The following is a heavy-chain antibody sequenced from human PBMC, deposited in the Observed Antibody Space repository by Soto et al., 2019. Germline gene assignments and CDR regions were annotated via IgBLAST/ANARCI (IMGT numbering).Heavy chain of an antibody. CDR2: VCTGGAT. J-gene: IGHJ4*02. CDR1: GFDVTTNC. V-gene: IGHV3-53*01. CDR3: VRDKRTISGIFPGY. Sequence: GGSLRLSCVGSGFDVTTNCMRWVRQAPGTGLECVSIVCTGGATHYADSVKGRFTISRDRSKNTVHLQMNNVRAEDTAVYYCVRDKRTISGIFPGYWGQGTQVTVSS. D-gene: IGHD1-1*01.